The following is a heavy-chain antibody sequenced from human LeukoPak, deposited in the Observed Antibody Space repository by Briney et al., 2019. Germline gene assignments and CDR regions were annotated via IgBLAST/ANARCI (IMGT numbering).Heavy chain of an antibody. V-gene: IGHV3-30-3*01. CDR1: GFTFSSFA. CDR3: ARLQGAAIDY. J-gene: IGHJ4*02. Sequence: GGSLRLSCAASGFTFSSFALHWVRQAPGKGLEWVALISYDGSNKYYADSVKGRFTISRDNAKNSLYLQMNSLRAEDTAVYYCARLQGAAIDYWGQGTLVAVSS. D-gene: IGHD1-26*01. CDR2: ISYDGSNK.